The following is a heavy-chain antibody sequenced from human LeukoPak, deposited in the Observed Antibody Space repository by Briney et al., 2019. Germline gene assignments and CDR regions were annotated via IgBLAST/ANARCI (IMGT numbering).Heavy chain of an antibody. D-gene: IGHD3-22*01. Sequence: ASVKVSCKASGYTFTSYGISWVRQAPGQGLEWMGWISAYNGNTNYAQKLQGRVTMTTDTSTSTAYMDLRSLRSDDTAVYYCARLPGPYFYDTSGQIPEAFDIWGQGTMVTVSS. CDR3: ARLPGPYFYDTSGQIPEAFDI. CDR2: ISAYNGNT. V-gene: IGHV1-18*01. J-gene: IGHJ3*02. CDR1: GYTFTSYG.